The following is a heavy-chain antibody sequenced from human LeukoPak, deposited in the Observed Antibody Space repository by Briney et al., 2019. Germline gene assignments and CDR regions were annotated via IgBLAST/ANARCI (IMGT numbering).Heavy chain of an antibody. CDR2: ISSSGSTI. D-gene: IGHD6-19*01. Sequence: GGSLRLSCAASGFTFSSYEMNWVRQAPGKGLGWVSYISSSGSTIYYADSVKGRFTISRDNAKNSLYLQMNSLRAEDTAVYYCARDQSSGWSKWGQGTLVTVSS. J-gene: IGHJ4*02. CDR3: ARDQSSGWSK. CDR1: GFTFSSYE. V-gene: IGHV3-48*03.